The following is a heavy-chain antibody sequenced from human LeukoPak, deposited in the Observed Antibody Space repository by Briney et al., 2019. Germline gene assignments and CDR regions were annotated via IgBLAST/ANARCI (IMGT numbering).Heavy chain of an antibody. CDR3: ARGGYSYAFDI. V-gene: IGHV3-48*04. J-gene: IGHJ3*02. Sequence: GGSLRLSCTASGFTFSSYTMNWVRQAPGKGLEWVSYISSSGSTIYYADSVKGRFTISRDNAKNSLYLQMNSLRAEDTAVYYCARGGYSYAFDIWGQGTMVTVSS. D-gene: IGHD5-18*01. CDR1: GFTFSSYT. CDR2: ISSSGSTI.